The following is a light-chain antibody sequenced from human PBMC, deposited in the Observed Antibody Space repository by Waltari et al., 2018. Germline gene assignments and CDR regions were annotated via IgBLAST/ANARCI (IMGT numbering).Light chain of an antibody. CDR1: QTVSSS. CDR3: QQYNNWPLT. J-gene: IGKJ1*01. V-gene: IGKV3-15*01. Sequence: EIVMTQSPATLSLSPGERAALSCRASQTVSSSFAWYQQKPGQAPRLLIYGASTRATGIPARFGGSGSGTEFTLTISSLQSEDFAVYYCQQYNNWPLTFGQGTKVEIK. CDR2: GAS.